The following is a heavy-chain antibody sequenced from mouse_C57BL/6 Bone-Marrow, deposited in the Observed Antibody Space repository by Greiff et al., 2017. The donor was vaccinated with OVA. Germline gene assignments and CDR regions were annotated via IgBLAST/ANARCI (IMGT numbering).Heavy chain of an antibody. CDR1: GYSITSDY. J-gene: IGHJ4*01. CDR2: ISYSGST. V-gene: IGHV3-8*01. D-gene: IGHD2-3*01. Sequence: EVQVVESGPGLVKPSQTLSLTCSVTGYSITSDYWNWIRKFPGNKLEYMGYISYSGSTYYYPSPKSRISIIRDTSKNQYYSKLNSVTTEDTATYYCAGSAPYDGYCGGAMDYWGQGTSVTVSS. CDR3: AGSAPYDGYCGGAMDY.